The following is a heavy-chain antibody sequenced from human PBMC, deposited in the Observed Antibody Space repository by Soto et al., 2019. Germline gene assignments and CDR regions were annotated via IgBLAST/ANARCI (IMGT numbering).Heavy chain of an antibody. CDR3: ASSESRWELSSSFDY. CDR1: GFTFSSYA. V-gene: IGHV3-30-3*01. D-gene: IGHD1-26*01. J-gene: IGHJ4*02. Sequence: GGSLRLSCAASGFTFSSYAMHWVRQAPGKGLEWVAVISYDGSNKYYADSVKGRFTISRDNSKNTLYLQMNSLRAEDTAVYYCASSESRWELSSSFDYWGQGTLVTVSS. CDR2: ISYDGSNK.